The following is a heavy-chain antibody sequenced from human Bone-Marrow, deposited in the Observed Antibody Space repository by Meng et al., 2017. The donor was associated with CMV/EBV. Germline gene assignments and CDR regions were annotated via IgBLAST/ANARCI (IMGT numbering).Heavy chain of an antibody. Sequence: ASVKVSCKASGYTFTGYYMHWVRQAPGQGLEWMGWINPNSGGTNYAQKFQGRVTMTRDTSISTAYMELSRLRSDDTAVYYCARAPPPLNSNFGVVIRSYYYYYGMDVWGQGTTVTVSS. CDR2: INPNSGGT. CDR3: ARAPPPLNSNFGVVIRSYYYYYGMDV. V-gene: IGHV1-2*02. J-gene: IGHJ6*02. CDR1: GYTFTGYY. D-gene: IGHD3-3*01.